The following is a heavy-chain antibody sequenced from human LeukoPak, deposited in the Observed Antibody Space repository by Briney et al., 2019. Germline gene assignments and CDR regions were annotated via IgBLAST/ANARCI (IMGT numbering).Heavy chain of an antibody. CDR1: GFTFSGYW. Sequence: PGGSLRLSCAASGFTFSGYWMTWVRQTPVKGLEWVATINQDGSQKYYVDSVKGRFTISRDNAKKSLYLQMNSLRAEDTAVFYCARSPNIAVAGGAYWGQGTPVTVSS. CDR2: INQDGSQK. CDR3: ARSPNIAVAGGAY. V-gene: IGHV3-7*01. D-gene: IGHD6-19*01. J-gene: IGHJ4*02.